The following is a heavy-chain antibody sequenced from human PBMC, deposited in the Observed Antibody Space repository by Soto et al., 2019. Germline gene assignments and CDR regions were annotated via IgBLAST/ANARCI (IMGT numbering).Heavy chain of an antibody. D-gene: IGHD3-10*01. CDR1: GFSVSRNY. Sequence: QLVETGGGLIQPGTSPTLSCAASGFSVSRNYMTWVRQAPGKGLEWVSFVYSGGVTFYADSVKGRFILSRDDSQNTMYLQMNNLRAEDTAVYYCARVPGRLWGRGTLVTVAS. CDR2: VYSGGVT. CDR3: ARVPGRL. V-gene: IGHV3-53*02. J-gene: IGHJ4*02.